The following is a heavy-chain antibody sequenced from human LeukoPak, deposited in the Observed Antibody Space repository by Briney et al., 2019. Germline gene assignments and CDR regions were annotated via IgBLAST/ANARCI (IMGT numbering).Heavy chain of an antibody. D-gene: IGHD5-12*01. V-gene: IGHV3-21*01. CDR3: ARADSGYDSGY. CDR1: GFTFGSYS. CDR2: ISSSSSYI. J-gene: IGHJ4*02. Sequence: GGSLRLSCAASGFTFGSYSMNWVRQAPGKGLEWVSSISSSSSYIYYADSVKGRFTISRDNAKNSLYLQMNSLRAEDTAVYYCARADSGYDSGYWGQGTLVTVSS.